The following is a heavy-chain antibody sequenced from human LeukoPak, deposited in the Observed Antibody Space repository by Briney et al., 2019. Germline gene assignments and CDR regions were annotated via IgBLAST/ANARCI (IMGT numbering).Heavy chain of an antibody. D-gene: IGHD2-2*01. CDR3: ASGLGYCSSTSCPPHDAFDI. Sequence: ASVKVSCKASGYTFTSYAMNWVRQAPGQGLEWMGWINTNTGNPTYAQGFTGRFVFSLDTSVSTAYLQISSLKAEDTAVYYCASGLGYCSSTSCPPHDAFDIWGQGTMVTVSS. CDR1: GYTFTSYA. CDR2: INTNTGNP. V-gene: IGHV7-4-1*02. J-gene: IGHJ3*02.